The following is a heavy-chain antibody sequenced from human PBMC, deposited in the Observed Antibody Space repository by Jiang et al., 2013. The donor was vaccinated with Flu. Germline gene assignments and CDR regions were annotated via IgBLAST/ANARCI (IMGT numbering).Heavy chain of an antibody. Sequence: TYYADSVKGRFTISRDNSKNTLYLQMNSLRAEDTAVYYCAKLSRDYGDYVMEFSRWYFDLWGRGTLVTVSS. D-gene: IGHD4-17*01. CDR3: AKLSRDYGDYVMEFSRWYFDL. V-gene: IGHV3-23*01. CDR2: T. J-gene: IGHJ2*01.